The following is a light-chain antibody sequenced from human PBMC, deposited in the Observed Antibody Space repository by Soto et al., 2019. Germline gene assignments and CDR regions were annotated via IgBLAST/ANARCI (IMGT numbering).Light chain of an antibody. CDR3: SSYTSSNTYYV. V-gene: IGLV2-14*01. CDR1: SSDVGGYKF. J-gene: IGLJ1*01. CDR2: EVS. Sequence: SVLTQPASVSGSPGHSITISCTGTSSDVGGYKFVSWYQHHPGKAPKLMIYEVSHRPSGVSNRFSGSKSGNKASLTISGLQAEDEADYYCSSYTSSNTYYVFGTGTKVTVL.